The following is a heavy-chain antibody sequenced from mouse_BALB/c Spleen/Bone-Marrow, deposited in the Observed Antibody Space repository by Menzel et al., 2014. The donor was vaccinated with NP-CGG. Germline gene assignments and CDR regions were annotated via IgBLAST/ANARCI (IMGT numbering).Heavy chain of an antibody. CDR1: GYNFTSYW. J-gene: IGHJ2*01. CDR3: ARGARANWDYFDY. D-gene: IGHD4-1*01. V-gene: IGHV1-55*01. CDR2: IYPGSGST. Sequence: VQLQQSGAELVKPGTSVKLSCKASGYNFTSYWINWVKLRPGQGLEWIGDIYPGSGSTNYNEKFKSKATLTADTSSSTAYKQLSSLASEDSALYYCARGARANWDYFDYWGQGTTLTVSS.